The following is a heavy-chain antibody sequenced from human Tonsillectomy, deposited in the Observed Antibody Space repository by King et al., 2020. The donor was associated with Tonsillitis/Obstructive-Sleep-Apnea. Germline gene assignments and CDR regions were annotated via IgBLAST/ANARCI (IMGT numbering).Heavy chain of an antibody. J-gene: IGHJ4*02. D-gene: IGHD1-14*01. V-gene: IGHV1-46*01. CDR2: INPSDGIT. CDR3: ARDDVVGRYIDS. CDR1: GYTFTRYY. Sequence: VQLVESGAEVKTPGASLKVSCKASGYTFTRYYIHWVRQARGQGLEWMGIINPSDGITTYAQKFKGRVTMTTDTSAFTVYLELSSLRSGDTAVYYCARDDVVGRYIDSWGQGTLVTVSS.